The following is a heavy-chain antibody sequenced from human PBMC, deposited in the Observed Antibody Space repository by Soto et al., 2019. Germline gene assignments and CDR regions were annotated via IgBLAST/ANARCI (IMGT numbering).Heavy chain of an antibody. V-gene: IGHV3-21*01. J-gene: IGHJ4*02. CDR3: ARDFRNYDFWSGYYDY. Sequence: EVQLVESGGGLVKPGGSLRLSCAASGFTFSSYSMNWVRQAPGKGLEWVSSISSSSSYIYYADSVKGRFTISRDNAKNSLYLQMNSLRAEDTAVYYCARDFRNYDFWSGYYDYWGQGTLVTVSS. CDR1: GFTFSSYS. D-gene: IGHD3-3*01. CDR2: ISSSSSYI.